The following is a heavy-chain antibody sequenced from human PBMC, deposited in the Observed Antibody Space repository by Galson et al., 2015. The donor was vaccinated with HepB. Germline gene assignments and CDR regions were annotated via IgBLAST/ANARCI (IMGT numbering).Heavy chain of an antibody. CDR1: GFTFSSYS. J-gene: IGHJ4*02. Sequence: SLRLSCAASGFTFSSYSMNWVRQAPGKGLEWVSYISNSSSTIYYADSVKGRFTISRDNAKNSLYLQMNSLRAEDTAVYYCARESGGRGGVVPAAMGGAFDYWGQGTLVTVSS. CDR3: ARESGGRGGVVPAAMGGAFDY. V-gene: IGHV3-48*01. CDR2: ISNSSSTI. D-gene: IGHD2-2*01.